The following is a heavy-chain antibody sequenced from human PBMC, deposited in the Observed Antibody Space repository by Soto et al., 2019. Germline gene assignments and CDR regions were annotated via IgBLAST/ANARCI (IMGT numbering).Heavy chain of an antibody. Sequence: PGGSLRLSCAASGFTFSSYEMNWVRQAPGKGLEWVSYISSSGGTLYYADSVKGRFTISGDNAKNSLYLQMNSLRAEDTAVYYCARTADYYDSSGYYLVGGEFDYWGQGPLVTVSS. D-gene: IGHD3-22*01. J-gene: IGHJ4*02. V-gene: IGHV3-48*03. CDR2: ISSSGGTL. CDR3: ARTADYYDSSGYYLVGGEFDY. CDR1: GFTFSSYE.